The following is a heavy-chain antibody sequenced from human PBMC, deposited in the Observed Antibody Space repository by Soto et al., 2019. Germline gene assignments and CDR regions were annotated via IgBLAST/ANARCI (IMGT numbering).Heavy chain of an antibody. V-gene: IGHV4-59*01. CDR1: GGSISSYY. CDR3: ARVVVGGSSWMARGCYFDY. J-gene: IGHJ4*02. Sequence: SETLSLTCTVSGGSISSYYWSWIRQPPGKGLEWIGYIYYSGSTNYNPSLKSRVTISVDTSKNQFSLKLSSVTAADTAVYYCARVVVGGSSWMARGCYFDYWGQGTLVTVSS. D-gene: IGHD6-13*01. CDR2: IYYSGST.